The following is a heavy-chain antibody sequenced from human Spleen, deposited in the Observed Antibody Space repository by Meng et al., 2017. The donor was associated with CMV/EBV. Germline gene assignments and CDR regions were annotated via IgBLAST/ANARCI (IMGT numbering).Heavy chain of an antibody. CDR2: IIPIFGTA. Sequence: QAQLVQAGAEVKKSGSSVKVSCKASGGTFSSYAISWVRQAPGQGLEWMGGIIPIFGTANYAQKFQGRVTITADESTSTAYMELSSLRSEDTAVYYCALYYYGSGSISDYDYWGQGTLVTVSS. D-gene: IGHD3-10*01. J-gene: IGHJ4*02. CDR3: ALYYYGSGSISDYDY. V-gene: IGHV1-69*01. CDR1: GGTFSSYA.